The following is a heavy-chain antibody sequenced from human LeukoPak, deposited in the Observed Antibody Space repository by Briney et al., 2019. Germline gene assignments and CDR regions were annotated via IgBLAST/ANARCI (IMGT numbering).Heavy chain of an antibody. Sequence: GGSLRLSCAASGFTFDDYAMHWVRQAPGKGLEWVPGISWNSGSIGYADSVKGRFTISRDNAKNSLYLQMNSLRAEDTALYYCAKNYYGSGSYSAPAFDIWGQGTMVTVSS. V-gene: IGHV3-9*01. CDR3: AKNYYGSGSYSAPAFDI. D-gene: IGHD3-10*01. CDR1: GFTFDDYA. J-gene: IGHJ3*02. CDR2: ISWNSGSI.